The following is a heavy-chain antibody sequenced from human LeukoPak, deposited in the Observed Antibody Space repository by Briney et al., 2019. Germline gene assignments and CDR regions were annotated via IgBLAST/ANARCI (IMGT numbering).Heavy chain of an antibody. CDR1: GYTFINYY. V-gene: IGHV1-46*01. CDR3: ARQRDSNWFDA. CDR2: INPSAGST. J-gene: IGHJ5*02. D-gene: IGHD4-11*01. Sequence: ASVKVSCKASGYTFINYYMHWVRQAPGHGLEWMGIINPSAGSTTYAQNFQGRVTMTRDTSTNTVYMELNSLRSADTAVYYCARQRDSNWFDAWGQGTLVTVSS.